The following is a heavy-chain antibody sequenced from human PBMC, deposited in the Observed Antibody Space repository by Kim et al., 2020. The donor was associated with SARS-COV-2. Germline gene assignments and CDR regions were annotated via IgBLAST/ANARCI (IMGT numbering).Heavy chain of an antibody. CDR3: ARGKYSSSWYGRKNWFDP. CDR1: DGSFSGYY. V-gene: IGHV4-34*01. Sequence: SETLSLTCAVYDGSFSGYYWSWIRQPPGKGLEWIGEINHSGSTNYNPSLKSRVTISVDTSKNQFSLKLSSVTAADTAVYYCARGKYSSSWYGRKNWFDPWGQGTLVTVSS. J-gene: IGHJ5*02. D-gene: IGHD6-13*01. CDR2: INHSGST.